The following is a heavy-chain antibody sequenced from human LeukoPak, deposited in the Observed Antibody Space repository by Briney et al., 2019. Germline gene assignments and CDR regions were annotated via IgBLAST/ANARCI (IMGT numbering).Heavy chain of an antibody. CDR1: GFTFSSYE. CDR2: ISSSGSTM. CDR3: ARDPAARPRDFDY. Sequence: GGSLRLSCAASGFTFSSYEMNWVRQAPGKGLEWVSYISSSGSTMYYADSVKGRFTISRDNAKNSLYLQMNSLRAEDTAVYYCARDPAARPRDFDYWGQGTLVTVSS. V-gene: IGHV3-48*03. D-gene: IGHD6-25*01. J-gene: IGHJ4*02.